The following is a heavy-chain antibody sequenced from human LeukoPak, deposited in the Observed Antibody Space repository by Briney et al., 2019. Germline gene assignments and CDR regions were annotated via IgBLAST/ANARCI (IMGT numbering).Heavy chain of an antibody. V-gene: IGHV1-24*01. J-gene: IGHJ4*02. CDR3: ATVGVSGSGY. CDR1: GYTFTSYY. Sequence: ASVKVSCKASGYTFTSYYMHWVRQAPGKGLEWMGGFDPEDGETIYAQKFQGRVTMTEDTSTDTAYMELSSLRSEDTAVYYCATVGVSGSGYWGQGTLVTVSS. CDR2: FDPEDGET. D-gene: IGHD3-22*01.